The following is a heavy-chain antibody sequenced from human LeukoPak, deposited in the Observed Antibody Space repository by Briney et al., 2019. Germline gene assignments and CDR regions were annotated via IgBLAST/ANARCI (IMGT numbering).Heavy chain of an antibody. D-gene: IGHD6-13*01. CDR2: INAGNGNT. CDR1: GYTFTSYA. CDR3: AGDSGVWTIAAAGSLDY. Sequence: ASVKVSCKASGYTFTSYAMHWVRQAPGQRLEWMGWINAGNGNTKYSQKFQGRVTITRDTSASTAYMELSSLRSEDTAVYYCAGDSGVWTIAAAGSLDYWGQGTLVTVSS. V-gene: IGHV1-3*01. J-gene: IGHJ4*02.